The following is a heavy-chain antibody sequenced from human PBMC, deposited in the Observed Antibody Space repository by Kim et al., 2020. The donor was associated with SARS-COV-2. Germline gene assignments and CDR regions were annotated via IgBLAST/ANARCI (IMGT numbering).Heavy chain of an antibody. CDR2: INAGNGNT. V-gene: IGHV1-3*01. CDR3: ARDPNYYGSGSYFYYYYYYGMDV. D-gene: IGHD3-10*01. Sequence: ASVKVSCKASGYTFTSYAMHWVRQAPGQRLEWMGWINAGNGNTKYSQKFQGRVTITRDTSASTAYMELSSLRSEDTAVYYCARDPNYYGSGSYFYYYYYYGMDVWGQGTTVTVSS. CDR1: GYTFTSYA. J-gene: IGHJ6*02.